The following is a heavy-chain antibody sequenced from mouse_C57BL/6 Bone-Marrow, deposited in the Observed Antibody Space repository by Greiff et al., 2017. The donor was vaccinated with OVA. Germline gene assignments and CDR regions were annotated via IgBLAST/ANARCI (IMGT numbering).Heavy chain of an antibody. J-gene: IGHJ1*03. CDR1: GYTFTSYW. V-gene: IGHV1-69*01. CDR3: ARGGTTVVATRYFDV. Sequence: QVQLKQPGAELVMPGASVKLSCKASGYTFTSYWMHWVKQRPGQGLEWIGEIDPSDSYTKYNQKVKGKSTLTADKSSSTAYMQLSSLTSEDSAVYYCARGGTTVVATRYFDVWGTGTTVTVSS. CDR2: IDPSDSYT. D-gene: IGHD1-1*01.